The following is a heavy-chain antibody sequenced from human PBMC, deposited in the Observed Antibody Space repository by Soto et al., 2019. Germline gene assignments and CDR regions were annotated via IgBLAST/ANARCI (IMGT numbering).Heavy chain of an antibody. CDR1: GFTFSGFD. J-gene: IGHJ4*02. CDR3: ERGQQVGAHSFDV. V-gene: IGHV3-13*01. CDR2: IGTAGDT. Sequence: GGSLRLSCEASGFTFSGFDMHWVRQPTGKGLEWVSTIGTAGDTYYAVSVKGRFTISRDNAKNSLSLQMNSLRAGDTAVYFCERGQQVGAHSFDVWGQ. D-gene: IGHD1-1*01.